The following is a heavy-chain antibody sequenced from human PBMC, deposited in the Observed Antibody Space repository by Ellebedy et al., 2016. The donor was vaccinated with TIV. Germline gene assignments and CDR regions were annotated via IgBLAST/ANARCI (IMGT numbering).Heavy chain of an antibody. CDR1: GFTFSKYW. V-gene: IGHV3-74*01. J-gene: IGHJ4*02. CDR3: TRGGTEPCDD. CDR2: INPEETST. D-gene: IGHD1-14*01. Sequence: GESLKISXEVSGFTFSKYWMHWVRQVPGKGLVWVSRINPEETSTSYADSVRGRFTISRDNAKNTLFLQMDSLRVEDTAMYYCTRGGTEPCDDWGQGTLVTVSS.